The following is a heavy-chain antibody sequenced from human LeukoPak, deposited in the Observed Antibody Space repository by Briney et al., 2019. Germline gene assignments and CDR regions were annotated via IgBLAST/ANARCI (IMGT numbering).Heavy chain of an antibody. V-gene: IGHV3-21*01. CDR2: ISSSSSYI. CDR1: GITFNSYT. J-gene: IGHJ6*03. Sequence: TGGSLRLSCAASGITFNSYTMNWVRQAPGKGLEWVSSISSSSSYIYYAASVKGRFTISRDNAKNSLYLQMNSLRAEDTAVYYCARVPSGYQRHYYMDVWGKGTTVTVSS. CDR3: ARVPSGYQRHYYMDV. D-gene: IGHD3-16*02.